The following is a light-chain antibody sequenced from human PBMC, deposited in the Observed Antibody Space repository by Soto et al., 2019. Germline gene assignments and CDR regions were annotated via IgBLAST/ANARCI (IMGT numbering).Light chain of an antibody. CDR1: QGIRSD. J-gene: IGKJ1*01. V-gene: IGKV1-6*01. Sequence: IQMTQSPSSSSASVGDRVTITCRASQGIRSDLGWYQQKPGEVPRLLIYNASTLQSGVPSRFSGSASGAVFTLTISSLKPEDSATYYCLHDYNYPQTFGQGTRVDIK. CDR3: LHDYNYPQT. CDR2: NAS.